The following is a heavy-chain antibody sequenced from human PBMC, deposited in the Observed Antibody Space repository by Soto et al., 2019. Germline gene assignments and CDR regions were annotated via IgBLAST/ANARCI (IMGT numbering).Heavy chain of an antibody. D-gene: IGHD2-2*01. CDR1: RFTVSSNY. Sequence: TGGSLRLSCAVSRFTVSSNYMNWVRQAPGKGLEWVSIIYSGGSAFYADSVKGRFTISRDNSKNTLYLQMNSLRAEDTAVYYCARDICSSTSCQPDYWGQGTLVTV. J-gene: IGHJ4*02. CDR2: IYSGGSA. V-gene: IGHV3-53*05. CDR3: ARDICSSTSCQPDY.